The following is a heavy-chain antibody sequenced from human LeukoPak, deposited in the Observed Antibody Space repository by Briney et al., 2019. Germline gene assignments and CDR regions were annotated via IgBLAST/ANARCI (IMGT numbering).Heavy chain of an antibody. CDR3: ARETKQWLATGSMADP. Sequence: GASVKVSCKASGYTFTGYYMHWVRQAPGQGLEWMGWINPNSGGTNYAQKFQGKVTMTRDTSISTAYMELSRLRSDDTAVYYCARETKQWLATGSMADPWGQGTLVTVSS. CDR2: INPNSGGT. CDR1: GYTFTGYY. D-gene: IGHD6-19*01. V-gene: IGHV1-2*02. J-gene: IGHJ5*02.